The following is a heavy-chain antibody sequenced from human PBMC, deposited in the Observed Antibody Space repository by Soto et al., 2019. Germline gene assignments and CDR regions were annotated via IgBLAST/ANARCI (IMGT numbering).Heavy chain of an antibody. D-gene: IGHD2-21*02. CDR3: AIGFSGGDADWXDP. Sequence: ASVKVSCKASGYTFTSYAMHWVRQAPGQRLEWMGWINAGNGNTKYSQKFQGRVTITRDTSASTAYMELSSLRSEDTAVYYCAIGFSGGDADWXDPWGQGTLVTVS. V-gene: IGHV1-3*01. J-gene: IGHJ5*02. CDR2: INAGNGNT. CDR1: GYTFTSYA.